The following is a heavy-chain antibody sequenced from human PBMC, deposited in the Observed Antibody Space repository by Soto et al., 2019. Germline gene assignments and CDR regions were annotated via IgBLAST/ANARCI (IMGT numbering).Heavy chain of an antibody. J-gene: IGHJ6*01. CDR1: GFTFSSYA. Sequence: QVQLVESGGGVVQPGRSLRLSCAASGFTFSSYAMHWVRQAPGKGLEWVAVISYDGSNKYYADSVKGRFTISRDNSKNTLYLQMNSLRAEDTAVYYCARDRDSSSWYYNYYYYGMDVW. V-gene: IGHV3-30-3*01. CDR3: ARDRDSSSWYYNYYYYGMDV. D-gene: IGHD6-13*01. CDR2: ISYDGSNK.